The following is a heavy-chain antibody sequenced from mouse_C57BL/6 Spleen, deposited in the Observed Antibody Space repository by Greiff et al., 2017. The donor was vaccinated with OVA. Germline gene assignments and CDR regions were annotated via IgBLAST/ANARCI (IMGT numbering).Heavy chain of an antibody. J-gene: IGHJ4*01. Sequence: VQLKESGPELVKPGASVKMSCKASGYTFTDYNMHWVKQSPGKSLEWIGYINPNNGGTSYNQKFKGKATLTVNKSSSTAYMELRSLTSEDSAVYYCARRNYYAMDYWGQGTSVTVSS. CDR3: ARRNYYAMDY. V-gene: IGHV1-22*01. CDR1: GYTFTDYN. CDR2: INPNNGGT.